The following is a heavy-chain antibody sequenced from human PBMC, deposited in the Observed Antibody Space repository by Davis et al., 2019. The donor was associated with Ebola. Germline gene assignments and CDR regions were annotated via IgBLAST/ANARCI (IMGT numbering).Heavy chain of an antibody. CDR2: IYYSGST. J-gene: IGHJ4*02. Sequence: PSETLSLTCTVSGGSISSSSYYWGWIRQPPGKGLEWIGSIYYSGSTYYNPSLKSRVTISVDTSKNQFSLKLSSVTAADTAVYYCASPKVGMATINYWGQGTLVTVSS. CDR3: ASPKVGMATINY. D-gene: IGHD5-24*01. V-gene: IGHV4-39*01. CDR1: GGSISSSSYY.